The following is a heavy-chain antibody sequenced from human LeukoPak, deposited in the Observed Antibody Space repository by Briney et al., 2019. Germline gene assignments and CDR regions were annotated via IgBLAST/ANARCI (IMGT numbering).Heavy chain of an antibody. CDR3: AKSNKRGVIVPPYFDY. CDR2: VSTNGDVT. V-gene: IGHV3-23*01. J-gene: IGHJ4*02. CDR1: GLTFNSHS. Sequence: PGGSLRLSCVASGLTFNSHSMSWVRQAPGMGLEWVSVVSTNGDVTFYADSVKGRFTISRDNSKNTLYLQMNSLRAEDTAVYYCAKSNKRGVIVPPYFDYWGQGTLVTVSS. D-gene: IGHD3-16*02.